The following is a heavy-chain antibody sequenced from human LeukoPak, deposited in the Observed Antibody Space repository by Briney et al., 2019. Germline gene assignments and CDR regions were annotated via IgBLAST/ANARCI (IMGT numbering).Heavy chain of an antibody. V-gene: IGHV1-8*01. CDR1: GYTFTSYD. J-gene: IGHJ4*02. D-gene: IGHD3-10*01. CDR3: ARSPVGVRKKHDF. Sequence: GASVKVSCKASGYTFTSYDINWVRQATGQGLEWMGWMNPTSGHTGYAQNFQGRVTMTRDTSISTAYMELNSLTSEDTAVYYCARSPVGVRKKHDFWGQGTLVIVTS. CDR2: MNPTSGHT.